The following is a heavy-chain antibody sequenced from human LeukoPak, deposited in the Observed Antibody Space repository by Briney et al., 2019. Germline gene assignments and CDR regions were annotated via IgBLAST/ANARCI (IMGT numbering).Heavy chain of an antibody. D-gene: IGHD5-12*01. CDR1: GFTFSSYA. J-gene: IGHJ4*02. Sequence: GGSLRLSCAAPGFTFSSYAMHWVRQAPGKGLEWVAVISYDGSNKYYADSVKGRFTISRDNSKNTLYLQMNSLRAEDTAVYYCTRSSKDIVATMLYDYWGQGTLVTVSS. CDR2: ISYDGSNK. V-gene: IGHV3-30*04. CDR3: TRSSKDIVATMLYDY.